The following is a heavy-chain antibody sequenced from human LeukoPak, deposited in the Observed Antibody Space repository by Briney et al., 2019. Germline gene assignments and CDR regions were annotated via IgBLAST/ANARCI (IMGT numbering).Heavy chain of an antibody. CDR3: ARDDDRYCSGGSYYSGVGDY. J-gene: IGHJ4*02. V-gene: IGHV1-2*02. CDR1: GYTFTGYY. CDR2: INPNSGGT. D-gene: IGHD2-15*01. Sequence: ASVKVSCKASGYTFTGYYMHWVRQAPGQGLEWMGWINPNSGGTNYAQKFQGRVTMTRDTSISTAYMELSRLRSDDTAVYYCARDDDRYCSGGSYYSGVGDYWGQGTLVTVSS.